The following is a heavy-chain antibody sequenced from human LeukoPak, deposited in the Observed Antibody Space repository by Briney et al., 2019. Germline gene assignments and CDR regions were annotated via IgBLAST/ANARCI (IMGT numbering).Heavy chain of an antibody. D-gene: IGHD2-8*02. CDR3: AREYWNYFDY. J-gene: IGHJ4*02. V-gene: IGHV4-61*02. CDR1: GGSISSGSYY. Sequence: SQTLSLTCTVSGGSISSGSYYWSWIRQPAGKGLEWIGRIYTSGSTNYNPSLKSRVTISVDTSKNQFSLKLSSVTAADTAVYYCAREYWNYFDYWGQGTLVTVSS. CDR2: IYTSGST.